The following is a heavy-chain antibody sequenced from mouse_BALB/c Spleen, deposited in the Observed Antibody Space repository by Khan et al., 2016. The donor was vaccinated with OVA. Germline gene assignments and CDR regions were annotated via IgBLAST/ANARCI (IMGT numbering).Heavy chain of an antibody. CDR1: GFSLTTYG. Sequence: VQLQQSGPGLVQPSQSLSITCTVSGFSLTTYGVHWVRQSPGKGLEWLGVIWSGGSTDYNAAFISRLSISKDSSKSQVFFKMNSLQVNDTAIYYCATNYDYEEGLAYWGQGTLVTVSA. D-gene: IGHD2-4*01. V-gene: IGHV2-2*02. CDR3: ATNYDYEEGLAY. J-gene: IGHJ3*01. CDR2: IWSGGST.